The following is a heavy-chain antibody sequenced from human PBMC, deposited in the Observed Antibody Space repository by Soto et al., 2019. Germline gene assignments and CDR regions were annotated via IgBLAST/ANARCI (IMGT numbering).Heavy chain of an antibody. D-gene: IGHD2-15*01. CDR1: GGTFSSYA. CDR3: ARDEYCSGGSCYSGYGGY. J-gene: IGHJ4*02. CDR2: IIPIFGTA. Sequence: SVKVSCKASGGTFSSYAISWVRQAPGQGLEWMGGIIPIFGTANYAQKFQGRVTITADESTSTAYMELSSLRSEDTAVYYCARDEYCSGGSCYSGYGGYWGQGTLVTVSS. V-gene: IGHV1-69*13.